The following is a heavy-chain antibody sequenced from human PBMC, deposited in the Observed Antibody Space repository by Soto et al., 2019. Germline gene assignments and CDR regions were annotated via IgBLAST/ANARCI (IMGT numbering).Heavy chain of an antibody. D-gene: IGHD1-1*01. CDR3: ARDLQAGDDNVNWFAP. CDR1: GFSLSRSA. J-gene: IGHJ5*02. Sequence: QVQLVESGGGVVQPGRSLRLSCVASGFSLSRSAMHWVRQAPGKGLGWVAVLAYDGSNKWYADSAKGRFTISRDNSKNTLYLDMSSLRDEDTAVYVCARDLQAGDDNVNWFAPWGQGTLVSVSS. V-gene: IGHV3-30-3*01. CDR2: LAYDGSNK.